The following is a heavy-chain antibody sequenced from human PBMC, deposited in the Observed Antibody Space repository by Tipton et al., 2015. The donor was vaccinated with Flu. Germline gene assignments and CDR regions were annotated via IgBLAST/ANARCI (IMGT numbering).Heavy chain of an antibody. CDR3: ARELNYGMDV. Sequence: TLSLTCTVSGGSISSYYWSWIRQPPGKGLEWIGYIYYSGGTNYNPSLKSRVTISVGTSKNQFSLKLSSVTAADTAVYYCARELNYGMDVGGQGTTVTVPS. CDR1: GGSISSYY. J-gene: IGHJ6*02. V-gene: IGHV4-59*01. CDR2: IYYSGGT.